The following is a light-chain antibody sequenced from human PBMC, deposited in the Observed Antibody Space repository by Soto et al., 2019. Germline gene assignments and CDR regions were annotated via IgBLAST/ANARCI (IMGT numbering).Light chain of an antibody. CDR1: QSVRNN. CDR2: GAS. CDR3: HQYNNWPRT. V-gene: IGKV3-15*01. Sequence: EIMMTQPPSTLSVSPGERATLSCRASQSVRNNLAWYQQKPGQAPSLLIYGASTRATGIPARFSGSGSGTEFTLTISSLQSEDFAVYFCHQYNNWPRTFGQGTRLEIK. J-gene: IGKJ5*01.